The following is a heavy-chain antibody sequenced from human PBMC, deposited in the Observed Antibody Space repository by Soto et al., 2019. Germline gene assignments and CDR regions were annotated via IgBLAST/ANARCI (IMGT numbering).Heavy chain of an antibody. CDR1: GFTFSTYA. V-gene: IGHV3-23*01. CDR2: ISGSGGST. Sequence: TGGSLRLSCAASGFTFSTYAMNWVRLAPGKGLEWVSAISGSGGSTYYADSVKGRFTISRDNSKNTLFLQMSSLRAEDTAVYYCAKDRIVVVPAALDYWGQGTLVTVSS. CDR3: AKDRIVVVPAALDY. J-gene: IGHJ4*02. D-gene: IGHD2-2*01.